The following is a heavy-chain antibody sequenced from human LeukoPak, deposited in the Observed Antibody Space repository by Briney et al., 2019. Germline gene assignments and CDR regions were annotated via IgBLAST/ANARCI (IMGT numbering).Heavy chain of an antibody. CDR2: ISYDGSNK. CDR1: GFTFSSYA. J-gene: IGHJ6*02. CDR3: ARNFIAVAGTTYYHYGMDV. V-gene: IGHV3-30-3*01. Sequence: GESLKISCAASGFTFSSYAMHWVRQAPGKGLEWVAVISYDGSNKYYADSVKGRFTISRDNSKNTLYLQMNSLRAEDTAVYYCARNFIAVAGTTYYHYGMDVWGQGTTVTVSS. D-gene: IGHD6-19*01.